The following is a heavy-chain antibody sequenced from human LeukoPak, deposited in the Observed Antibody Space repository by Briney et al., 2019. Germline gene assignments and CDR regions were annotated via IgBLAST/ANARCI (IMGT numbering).Heavy chain of an antibody. CDR2: IWYDASKK. J-gene: IGHJ4*02. V-gene: IGHV3-33*03. CDR1: GFTFSSHG. Sequence: GGSLRLSCAASGFTFSSHGMHWVRQAPGKGLEWVAVIWYDASKKYYADSVRGRFTISRDNSKSTLFLQMNTLRVEDTAIYYCARVSVSSNDYWGQGTLVTVSS. D-gene: IGHD6-6*01. CDR3: ARVSVSSNDY.